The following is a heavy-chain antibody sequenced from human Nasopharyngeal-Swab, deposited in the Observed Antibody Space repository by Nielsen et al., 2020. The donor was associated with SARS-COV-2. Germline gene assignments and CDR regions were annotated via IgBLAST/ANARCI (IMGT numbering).Heavy chain of an antibody. D-gene: IGHD3-10*01. Sequence: GGSLRLSCAASGFTVSSNYMNWVRQAPGKGLEWVSGIYFGGTTYYADSVKGRFTISRDNSQNTLYLQMNSLRAEDTAVYYCARDETSSGSQVSYYGMDVWGRGTTVTVSS. V-gene: IGHV3-66*01. CDR1: GFTVSSNY. CDR3: ARDETSSGSQVSYYGMDV. CDR2: IYFGGTT. J-gene: IGHJ6*02.